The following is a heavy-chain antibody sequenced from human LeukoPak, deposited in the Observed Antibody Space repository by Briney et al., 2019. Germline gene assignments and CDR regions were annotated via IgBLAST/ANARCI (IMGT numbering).Heavy chain of an antibody. D-gene: IGHD4-23*01. CDR1: GGSVSSYF. CDR2: IYYSGST. V-gene: IGHV4-59*02. J-gene: IGHJ4*02. Sequence: PSETLSLTCTVSGGSVSSYFWSWIRQPPGKGPEWIGYIYYSGSTNYNPSLKSRVTISIDTSKNQFSLKLNSVTAADTAVYYCARDTPDLDYGGHSFLFDSWGQGTLVTVSS. CDR3: ARDTPDLDYGGHSFLFDS.